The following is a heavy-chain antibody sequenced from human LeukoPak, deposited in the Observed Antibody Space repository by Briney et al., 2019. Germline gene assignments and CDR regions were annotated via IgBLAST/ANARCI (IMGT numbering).Heavy chain of an antibody. CDR1: GFTFSSYA. CDR2: ISGSGGST. J-gene: IGHJ4*02. D-gene: IGHD3-10*01. V-gene: IGHV3-23*01. CDR3: AKDTYGSGSYSLFWY. Sequence: PGGSLRLPCAASGFTFSSYAMSWVRQAPGKGLEWVSAISGSGGSTYYADSVKGRFTISRDNSKNTLYLQMNSLRAEDTAVYYCAKDTYGSGSYSLFWYWGQGTLVTVSS.